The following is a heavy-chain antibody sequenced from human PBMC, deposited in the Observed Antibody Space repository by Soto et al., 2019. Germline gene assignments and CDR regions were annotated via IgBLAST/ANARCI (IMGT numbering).Heavy chain of an antibody. CDR2: ISYSGST. J-gene: IGHJ5*02. Sequence: SETLSLTCTVSSGSISSSSYTWGWIRQPPGKGLEWIGYISYSGSTNYNPSLKSRVTISFDASKNEISLQVRSATAADAAVYYCARDLKEYCSDGKCNWFDPWGQGTLVTVSS. CDR3: ARDLKEYCSDGKCNWFDP. D-gene: IGHD2-15*01. V-gene: IGHV4-39*07. CDR1: SGSISSSSYT.